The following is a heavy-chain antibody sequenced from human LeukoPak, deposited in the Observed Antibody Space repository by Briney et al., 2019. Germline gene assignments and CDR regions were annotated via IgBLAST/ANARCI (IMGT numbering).Heavy chain of an antibody. Sequence: PSETLSLTCTVSGGSLSNYYWSWIRQPPGKALEWIGYMYYTGDTNYNPSLKSRVTISVDTSKNQFSLKLSSVTAADTAVYYCARGGNLYSGYNYWGQGTLVTVSS. V-gene: IGHV4-59*08. D-gene: IGHD5-12*01. CDR1: GGSLSNYY. CDR3: ARGGNLYSGYNY. CDR2: MYYTGDT. J-gene: IGHJ4*02.